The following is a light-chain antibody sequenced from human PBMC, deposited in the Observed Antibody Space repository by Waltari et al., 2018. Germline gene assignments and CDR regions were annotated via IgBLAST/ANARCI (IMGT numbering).Light chain of an antibody. CDR3: QQRDSWWT. Sequence: TQSPSTLSASVGDRVTITCRASQSISSYLAWYQQKPGQAPRLLIYDASNRATGIPARFSGGGSGTDFTLTISSLEPEDFAVYYCQQRDSWWTFGQGTKVEIK. CDR1: QSISSY. V-gene: IGKV3-11*01. J-gene: IGKJ1*01. CDR2: DAS.